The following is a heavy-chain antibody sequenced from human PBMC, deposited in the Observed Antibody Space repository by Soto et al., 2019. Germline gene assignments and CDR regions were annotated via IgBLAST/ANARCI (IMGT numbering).Heavy chain of an antibody. CDR2: IFFTGNI. J-gene: IGHJ4*02. CDR3: ASRHCSGGSSSNPGFDC. D-gene: IGHD2-15*01. CDR1: GASLSSISYY. V-gene: IGHV4-39*01. Sequence: SETLSLTCTVSGASLSSISYYWGWIRQPPGKGLEWVGSIFFTGNIYYNPSLKSRVTISVDTSRNQFSLMLNSVTAADTAVYSCASRHCSGGSSSNPGFDCWGRGTLVTVSS.